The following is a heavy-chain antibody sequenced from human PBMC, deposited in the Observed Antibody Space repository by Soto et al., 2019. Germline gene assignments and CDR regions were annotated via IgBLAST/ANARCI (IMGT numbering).Heavy chain of an antibody. J-gene: IGHJ4*02. V-gene: IGHV4-59*01. Sequence: SETLSLTCTVSGDSSSRSYWSWIRQPPGKGLEWIGYISYSGTTNYNPSLKSRVTISLDTSKTQFSLKLSSVTAADTAVYYCARDGRGYSGYSFDSWGQGTLVTVSS. CDR3: ARDGRGYSGYSFDS. CDR2: ISYSGTT. CDR1: GDSSSRSY. D-gene: IGHD5-12*01.